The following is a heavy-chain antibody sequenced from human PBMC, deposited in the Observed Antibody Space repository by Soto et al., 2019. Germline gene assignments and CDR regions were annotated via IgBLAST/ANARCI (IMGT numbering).Heavy chain of an antibody. J-gene: IGHJ6*02. CDR2: ISAYNGDT. D-gene: IGHD2-15*01. CDR1: GYTFTSYG. V-gene: IGHV1-18*01. Sequence: ASVKVSCKASGYTFTSYGISGVRQAPGQGLGWMGWISAYNGDTEYAQKFQGRVTMTTDTSTSTVYMELRSLRSDDTAVYYCARVRAELGYCSGGSCLPYYYGMDVWGQGTTVTVSS. CDR3: ARVRAELGYCSGGSCLPYYYGMDV.